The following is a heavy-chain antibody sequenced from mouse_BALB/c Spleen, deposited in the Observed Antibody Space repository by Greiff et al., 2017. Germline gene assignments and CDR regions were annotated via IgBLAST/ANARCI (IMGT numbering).Heavy chain of an antibody. Sequence: EVKLEESGGGLVQPGGSMKLSCVASGFTFSNYWMNWVRQSPEKGLEWVAEIRLKSNNYATHYAESVKGRFTVSRDDSKSSVYLQMNNLRAEDTGIYYCTRLDYGSLDYWGQGTTLTVSS. J-gene: IGHJ2*01. CDR1: GFTFSNYW. V-gene: IGHV6-6*02. CDR3: TRLDYGSLDY. CDR2: IRLKSNNYAT. D-gene: IGHD1-1*01.